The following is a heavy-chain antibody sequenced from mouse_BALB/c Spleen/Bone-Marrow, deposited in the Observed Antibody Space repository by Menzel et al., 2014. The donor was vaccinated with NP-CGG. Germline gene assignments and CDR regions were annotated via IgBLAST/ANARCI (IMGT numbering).Heavy chain of an antibody. V-gene: IGHV5-6-5*01. J-gene: IGHJ2*01. CDR2: ISNGGST. Sequence: EVKLQGSGGGLVKPGGSLKLSCAASGFTFSTYAMSWVRQTPEKRLERVASISNGGSTYYQDSVKGRFTISRDNARNILYLQMSSLRSEDTAMYYCARAPQLLYYFDYWGQGTTLTVSS. CDR1: GFTFSTYA. CDR3: ARAPQLLYYFDY. D-gene: IGHD4-1*02.